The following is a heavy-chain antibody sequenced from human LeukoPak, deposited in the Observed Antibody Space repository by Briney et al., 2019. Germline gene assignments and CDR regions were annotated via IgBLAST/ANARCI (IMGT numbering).Heavy chain of an antibody. CDR2: IIPIFGTA. D-gene: IGHD1-26*01. CDR3: ARDRGSYLDY. V-gene: IGHV1-69*13. J-gene: IGHJ4*02. Sequence: ASVKVSCKASGYTFTSYGISWVRQAPGQGLEWMGGIIPIFGTANYAQKFQGRVTITADESTSTAYMELSSLRSEDTAVYYCARDRGSYLDYWGQGTLVTVSS. CDR1: GYTFTSYG.